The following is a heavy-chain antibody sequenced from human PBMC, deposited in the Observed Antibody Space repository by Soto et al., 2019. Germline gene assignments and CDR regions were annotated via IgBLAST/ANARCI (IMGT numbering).Heavy chain of an antibody. CDR1: GGSISSYY. CDR2: IYYSGST. V-gene: IGHV4-59*01. CDR3: ARVNPYYDILTGYYPVPYYYGMDV. Sequence: SETLSLTCTVSGGSISSYYWSWIRQPPGKGLEWIGYIYYSGSTNYNPSLKSRVTISVDTSKNQFSLKLSSVTAADTAVYYCARVNPYYDILTGYYPVPYYYGMDVWGQGTTVTVSS. D-gene: IGHD3-9*01. J-gene: IGHJ6*02.